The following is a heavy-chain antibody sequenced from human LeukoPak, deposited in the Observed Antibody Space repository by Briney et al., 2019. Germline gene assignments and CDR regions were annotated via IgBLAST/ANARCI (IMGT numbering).Heavy chain of an antibody. V-gene: IGHV1-2*02. J-gene: IGHJ3*02. Sequence: ASVKVSCKASGYTFTGYYMHWVRQAPGQGLEWMGWINPNSGGTNYAQKFQGRVTMTRDTSISTAYMELSRLRSDDTAVYYCARCRGPTGRGYDAFDIWGRGTMVTVSS. D-gene: IGHD3-10*01. CDR3: ARCRGPTGRGYDAFDI. CDR1: GYTFTGYY. CDR2: INPNSGGT.